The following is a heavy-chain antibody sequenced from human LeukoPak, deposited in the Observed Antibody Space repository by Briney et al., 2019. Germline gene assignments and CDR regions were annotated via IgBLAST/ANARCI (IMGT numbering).Heavy chain of an antibody. Sequence: GASVKVSCKASGYTFTSYYMHWVRQAPGQGLEWMGIINPSGGSTSYAQKFQGRVSMTRDTSTSTVYMELSSLRSEDTAVYHCARDDYLAKNTMIQGYWGQGTLVTVSS. V-gene: IGHV1-46*01. CDR2: INPSGGST. J-gene: IGHJ4*02. CDR3: ARDDYLAKNTMIQGY. CDR1: GYTFTSYY. D-gene: IGHD3-22*01.